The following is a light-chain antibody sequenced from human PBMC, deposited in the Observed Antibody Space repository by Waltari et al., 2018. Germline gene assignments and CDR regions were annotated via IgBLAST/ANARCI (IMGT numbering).Light chain of an antibody. CDR2: KAS. V-gene: IGKV1-5*03. CDR3: QQYNSYLLT. Sequence: DIQMTQSPSTLSASVGDRVTITCRASQSISSWLAWYQQKRGKAPKLLIYKASSVESGVPSRFSGSGSGTEFTLTISSLQPDDFATYYCQQYNSYLLTFGGGTKVEIK. CDR1: QSISSW. J-gene: IGKJ4*01.